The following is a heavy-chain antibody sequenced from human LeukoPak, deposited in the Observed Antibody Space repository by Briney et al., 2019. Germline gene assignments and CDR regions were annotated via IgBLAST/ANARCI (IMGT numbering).Heavy chain of an antibody. D-gene: IGHD2-2*01. CDR2: INPNSGGT. CDR3: ARVPAAILVYFDY. V-gene: IGHV1-2*02. J-gene: IGHJ4*02. Sequence: GASVKVSCKASGYTFTGYYMHWVRQAPGQGLEWMGWINPNSGGTNYAQKFQGRVTMTRDTSISTAYMELSRLRSDDTAVYYCARVPAAILVYFDYWSQGTLVTVSS. CDR1: GYTFTGYY.